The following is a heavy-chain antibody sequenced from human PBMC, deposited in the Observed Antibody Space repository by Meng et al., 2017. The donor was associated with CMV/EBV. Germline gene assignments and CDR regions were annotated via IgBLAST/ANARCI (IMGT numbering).Heavy chain of an antibody. CDR1: GFTFSSYA. CDR3: ARDEVLLWFGEFRGQLDY. CDR2: ISYDGSNK. V-gene: IGHV3-30-3*01. Sequence: GESLKISCAASGFTFSSYAMHWVRQAPGKGLEWVAVISYDGSNKYYADSVKGRFTISRDNAKNSVYLQMNSLRAEDTAVYYCARDEVLLWFGEFRGQLDYWGQGTLVTVSS. D-gene: IGHD3-10*01. J-gene: IGHJ4*02.